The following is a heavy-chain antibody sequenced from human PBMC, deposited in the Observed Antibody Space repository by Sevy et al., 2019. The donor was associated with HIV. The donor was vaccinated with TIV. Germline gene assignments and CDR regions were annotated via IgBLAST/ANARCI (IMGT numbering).Heavy chain of an antibody. Sequence: SETLSLTCAVYGASFSGFFWSWIRQSPGKGLEWIGEVDHSGVANYNPSLEGRVTLAVDVSKNQGSLNVTSVTATDAAIYFCARGRVATKGFDYWGRGSLVTVSS. CDR1: GASFSGFF. CDR3: ARGRVATKGFDY. CDR2: VDHSGVA. D-gene: IGHD2-21*01. J-gene: IGHJ4*02. V-gene: IGHV4-34*01.